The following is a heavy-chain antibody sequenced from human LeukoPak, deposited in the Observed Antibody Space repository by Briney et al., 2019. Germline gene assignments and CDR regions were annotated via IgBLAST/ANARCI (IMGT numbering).Heavy chain of an antibody. Sequence: ATVKVSCKASGYTFTGYYIHWLRPAPGQGRWWMGFINPNSGGTNYAQKFQGRVTMTRDTSISTAYMELSSLTSDDTAVYYCARDLEGYHYGSGNYPQWGQGTLITVSS. CDR1: GYTFTGYY. V-gene: IGHV1-2*02. CDR3: ARDLEGYHYGSGNYPQ. J-gene: IGHJ4*02. D-gene: IGHD3-10*01. CDR2: INPNSGGT.